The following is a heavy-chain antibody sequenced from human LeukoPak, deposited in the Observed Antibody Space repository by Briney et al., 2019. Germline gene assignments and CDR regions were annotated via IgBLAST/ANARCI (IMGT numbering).Heavy chain of an antibody. D-gene: IGHD5-18*01. Sequence: GASVKVSCKASGYTFTSYAMNWVRQAPGQGLEWMGWINTNTGNPTYAQGFTGRFVFSLDTSVSTAYLQISSLKAEDTAVYYCAREVNRYGYSVKLYYGMDVWGQGTTVTVSS. CDR3: AREVNRYGYSVKLYYGMDV. J-gene: IGHJ6*02. CDR2: INTNTGNP. CDR1: GYTFTSYA. V-gene: IGHV7-4-1*02.